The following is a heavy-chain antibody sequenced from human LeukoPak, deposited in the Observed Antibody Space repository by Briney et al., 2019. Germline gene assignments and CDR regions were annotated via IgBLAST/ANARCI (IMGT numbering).Heavy chain of an antibody. V-gene: IGHV3-23*01. Sequence: GGSLRLSCVASGFTFSRYAMSWVRQAPGKGLEWVSAIDGSGRNTYYADSVKGRFTISRDNSKNTLFLQMNSPRAEDTAVYFCAKDSSVPYGITNWGQGTLVTVS. J-gene: IGHJ4*02. CDR2: IDGSGRNT. CDR1: GFTFSRYA. CDR3: AKDSSVPYGITN. D-gene: IGHD4-17*01.